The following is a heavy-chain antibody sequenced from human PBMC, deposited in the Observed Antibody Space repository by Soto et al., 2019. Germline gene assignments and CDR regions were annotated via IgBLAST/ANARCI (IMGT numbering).Heavy chain of an antibody. J-gene: IGHJ6*02. Sequence: SVKVSCKASGGTFSSYAISWVRQAPGQGLEWMGGIIPIFGTANYAQKFQGRVTITADESTSTAYMELSSLRSEDTAVYYCARDLRVAARRDYYYYGMDVWGQGTTVTVSS. CDR3: ARDLRVAARRDYYYYGMDV. CDR1: GGTFSSYA. V-gene: IGHV1-69*13. CDR2: IIPIFGTA. D-gene: IGHD6-6*01.